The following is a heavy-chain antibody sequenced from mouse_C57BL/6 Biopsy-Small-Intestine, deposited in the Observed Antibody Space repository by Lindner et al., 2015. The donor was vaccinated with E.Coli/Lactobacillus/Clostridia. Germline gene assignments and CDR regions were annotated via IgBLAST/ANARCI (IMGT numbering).Heavy chain of an antibody. D-gene: IGHD2-4*01. CDR1: GYTFTDYY. J-gene: IGHJ4*01. V-gene: IGHV1-18*01. Sequence: SVKVSCKASGYTFTDYYIHWAAAGPGQGLEWMGRINPNRGGTNYSPKFEGRVTMTSDTSVSTAYMDLSRLRSDDTAVYYCARGLHYDSSAYFAYWGQGTLVTVSS. CDR2: INPNRGGT. CDR3: ARGLHYDSSAYFAY.